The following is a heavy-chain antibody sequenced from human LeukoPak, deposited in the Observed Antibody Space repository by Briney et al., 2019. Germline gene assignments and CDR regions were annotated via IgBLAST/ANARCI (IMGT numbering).Heavy chain of an antibody. CDR2: ISGSGGST. J-gene: IGHJ4*02. V-gene: IGHV3-23*01. CDR1: GFTFSSYG. Sequence: GGSLRLSCAASGFTFSSYGMNWVRQAPGKGLEWVSSISGSGGSTDNADSVKGRFTISRDNSKNMSYLQMNSLRAEDTAVYYCARTMVREVVITNFDCWGQGTLVTVSS. D-gene: IGHD3-10*01. CDR3: ARTMVREVVITNFDC.